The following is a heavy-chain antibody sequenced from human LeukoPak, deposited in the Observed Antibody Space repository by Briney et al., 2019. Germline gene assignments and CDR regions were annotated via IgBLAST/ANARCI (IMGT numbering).Heavy chain of an antibody. D-gene: IGHD3-10*01. CDR1: GGSFRGYY. CDR2: NNHSGST. J-gene: IGHJ4*02. V-gene: IGHV4-34*01. CDR3: ARGRRSDYGSGIQFDY. Sequence: PSETLSLTCAVYGGSFRGYYWRWIRQPPGKGREGVGENNHSGSTNYTPSLKSRVTISVDTSKNQFSLKLSTVAAADTAVYYCARGRRSDYGSGIQFDYWGQGTLVTVSS.